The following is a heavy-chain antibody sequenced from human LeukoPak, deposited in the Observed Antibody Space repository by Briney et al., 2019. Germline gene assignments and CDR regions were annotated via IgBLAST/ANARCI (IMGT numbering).Heavy chain of an antibody. J-gene: IGHJ4*02. V-gene: IGHV3-30*03. Sequence: PGRSLRLSCAASGFTFSSYVMHWVRQAPGKGLEWVAGISYDGNNKYYAESVKGRFTISRDNSKNTLYLQMNSLRDEDTAVYYCARDHSSGWYSDYFDYWGQGTLVTVSS. D-gene: IGHD6-19*01. CDR2: ISYDGNNK. CDR1: GFTFSSYV. CDR3: ARDHSSGWYSDYFDY.